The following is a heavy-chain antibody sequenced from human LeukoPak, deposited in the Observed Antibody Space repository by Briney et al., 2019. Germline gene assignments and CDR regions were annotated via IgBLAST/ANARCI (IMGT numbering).Heavy chain of an antibody. CDR3: ARDFQLESTIGGESFDY. J-gene: IGHJ4*02. Sequence: ASVKVSCKASGYAFTSYGISWVRQAPGQGLEWMGWISAYNGNTNYAQKLQGRVTMTTDTSTSTAYMELRSLRSDDTAVYYCARDFQLESTIGGESFDYWGQGTLVTVSS. CDR2: ISAYNGNT. CDR1: GYAFTSYG. V-gene: IGHV1-18*01. D-gene: IGHD1-1*01.